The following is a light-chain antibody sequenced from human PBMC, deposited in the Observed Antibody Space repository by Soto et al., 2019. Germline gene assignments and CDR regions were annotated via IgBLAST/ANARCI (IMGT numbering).Light chain of an antibody. CDR1: QSVSSSY. CDR3: QQYNSYSPKT. CDR2: GAS. J-gene: IGKJ1*01. Sequence: EIVLTQSPGTLSLSPGERATLSCRASQSVSSSYLAWYQQKPGQAPRLLIYGASSRATGIPDRFSGSGSGTDFTLTISRLEPEDFATYYCQQYNSYSPKTFGQGTKVDIK. V-gene: IGKV3-20*01.